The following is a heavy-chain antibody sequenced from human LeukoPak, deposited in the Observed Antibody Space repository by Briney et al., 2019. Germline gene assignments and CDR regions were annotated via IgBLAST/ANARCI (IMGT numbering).Heavy chain of an antibody. D-gene: IGHD6-19*01. CDR3: ARDEWLDQPEYNWFDP. CDR2: IYTSGST. Sequence: SETLSLTCTVSGGSISSYYWSWIRQPAGQGLEWIGRIYTSGSTNYNPSLKSRVTMSVDTSKNQFSLKLSSVTAAGTAVYYCARDEWLDQPEYNWFDPWGQGTLVTVSS. V-gene: IGHV4-4*07. J-gene: IGHJ5*02. CDR1: GGSISSYY.